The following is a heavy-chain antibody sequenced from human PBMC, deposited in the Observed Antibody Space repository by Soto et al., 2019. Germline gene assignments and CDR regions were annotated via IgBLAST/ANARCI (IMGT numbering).Heavy chain of an antibody. CDR1: GFTFSSYA. J-gene: IGHJ6*02. Sequence: QVQLVEAGGGVGQPGRSLRLSCAASGFTFSSYAMHWVRQAPGKGLEWVAVISYDGSNKYYADSVKGRFTISRDNSKNTLYLQMNSLRAEDTAVYYCAREALMDVWGQGTTVTVSS. CDR3: AREALMDV. V-gene: IGHV3-30-3*01. CDR2: ISYDGSNK.